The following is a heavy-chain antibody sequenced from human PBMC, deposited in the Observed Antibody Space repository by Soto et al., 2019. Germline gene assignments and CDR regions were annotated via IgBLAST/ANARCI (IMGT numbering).Heavy chain of an antibody. D-gene: IGHD2-15*01. CDR3: ARVSCSGVVLPDHGMDV. CDR2: ISGKNGHT. CDR1: GYTCISHC. Sequence: QVQLVQSGVEVKKPGASVKVSCKASGYTCISHCISWVRQAPGQGLEWMGWISGKNGHTNYAQKFQGRVTVTTDTSVSTAYLKLRQVRGLDTAVYCGARVSCSGVVLPDHGMDVWGHVTMVTVSS. V-gene: IGHV1-18*04. J-gene: IGHJ6*01.